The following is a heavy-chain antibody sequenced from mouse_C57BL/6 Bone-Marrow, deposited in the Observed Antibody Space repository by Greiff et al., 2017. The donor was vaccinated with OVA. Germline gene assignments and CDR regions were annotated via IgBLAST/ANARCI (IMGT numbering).Heavy chain of an antibody. CDR1: GYTFTSYG. D-gene: IGHD4-1*01. J-gene: IGHJ1*03. Sequence: QVQLKQSGAELARPGASVKLSCKASGYTFTSYGISWVKQRTGQGLEWIGEIYPRSGNTYYNEKFKGKATLTADKSSSTAYMELRSLTSEDSAVYFCARRLGRWYFDVWGTGTTVTVSS. V-gene: IGHV1-81*01. CDR2: IYPRSGNT. CDR3: ARRLGRWYFDV.